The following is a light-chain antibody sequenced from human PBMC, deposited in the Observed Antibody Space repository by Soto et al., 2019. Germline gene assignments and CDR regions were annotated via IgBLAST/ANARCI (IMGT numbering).Light chain of an antibody. CDR2: DVS. CDR1: NSDVTVYNY. CDR3: NSYSSSSSV. Sequence: QLVLTQPASVSGSPGQSITISCTGTNSDVTVYNYVSWYQHHPGKAPKLMIYDVSNRPSGVSNRFSGSKSGNTASLTISGLQAEDEADYYCNSYSSSSSVFGTGTKLTVL. J-gene: IGLJ1*01. V-gene: IGLV2-14*03.